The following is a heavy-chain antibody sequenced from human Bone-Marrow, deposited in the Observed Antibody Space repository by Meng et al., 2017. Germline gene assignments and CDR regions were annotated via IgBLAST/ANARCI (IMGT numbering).Heavy chain of an antibody. CDR1: GFTFSSYN. CDR2: INTDASIT. J-gene: IGHJ4*02. V-gene: IGHV3-74*03. D-gene: IGHD3-9*01. CDR3: ARDADWVIFDH. Sequence: GESLKISCAASGFTFSSYNMHWVRQTPGEGLVWVSRINTDASITTYADSVKGRFTISRDEAKNTVYLQMNSLRAEDTAVYYCARDADWVIFDHWGQGALVTVSS.